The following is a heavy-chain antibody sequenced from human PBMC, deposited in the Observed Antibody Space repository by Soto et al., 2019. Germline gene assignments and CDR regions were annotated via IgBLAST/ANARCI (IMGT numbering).Heavy chain of an antibody. CDR1: GASISSRNW. Sequence: QVQLQESGPGLVKPSGTLSLTCAVSGASISSRNWWSWVRQRPGMGLEWIGEIYHAGSTNYNPSLKSRVTISIDKSKNQFSLRLSSVTAADTAVYYCAREGYDSSGFFYLDFWGQVNLVTVSS. CDR2: IYHAGST. V-gene: IGHV4-4*02. J-gene: IGHJ4*02. D-gene: IGHD3-22*01. CDR3: AREGYDSSGFFYLDF.